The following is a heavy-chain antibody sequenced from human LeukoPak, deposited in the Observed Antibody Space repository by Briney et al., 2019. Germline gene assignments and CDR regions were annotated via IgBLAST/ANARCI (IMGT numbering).Heavy chain of an antibody. J-gene: IGHJ6*03. V-gene: IGHV3-30*04. CDR1: GFTFSSYA. D-gene: IGHD3-10*01. CDR3: ARSEVDSITMVRGVYYYSYYYMDV. CDR2: ISYDGSNK. Sequence: GRSLRLSCAASGFTFSSYAMHWVRQAPGKGLEWVAVISYDGSNKYYADSVKGRFTISRDNSKNTLYLQMNSLRPEDTAVYYCARSEVDSITMVRGVYYYSYYYMDVWGKGTTVTISS.